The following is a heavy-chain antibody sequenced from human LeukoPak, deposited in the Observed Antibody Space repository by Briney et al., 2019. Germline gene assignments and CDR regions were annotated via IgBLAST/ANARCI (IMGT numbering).Heavy chain of an antibody. D-gene: IGHD5-18*01. Sequence: SVKVSCKASGGTFSSYAISWVRHAPGQGLEWMGRIIPILGIANYAQKFQGRVTITADKSTSTAYMELSSLRSEDTAVYYCARGYSYGYGRFDYWGQGTLVTVSS. CDR3: ARGYSYGYGRFDY. CDR2: IIPILGIA. J-gene: IGHJ4*02. CDR1: GGTFSSYA. V-gene: IGHV1-69*04.